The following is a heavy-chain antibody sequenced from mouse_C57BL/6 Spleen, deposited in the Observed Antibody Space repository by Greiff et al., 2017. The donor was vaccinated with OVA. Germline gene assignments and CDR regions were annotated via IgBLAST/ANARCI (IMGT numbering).Heavy chain of an antibody. J-gene: IGHJ4*01. CDR3: TNYYGSSHYAMDY. CDR2: IDPETGGT. Sequence: VQLQQSGAELVRPGASVTLSCKASGYTFTDYEMHWVKQTPVHGLEWIGAIDPETGGTAYNQKFKGKAILTADKSSSTAYMELRSLTSEDSAVYYCTNYYGSSHYAMDYWGQGTSVTVSS. D-gene: IGHD1-1*01. V-gene: IGHV1-15*01. CDR1: GYTFTDYE.